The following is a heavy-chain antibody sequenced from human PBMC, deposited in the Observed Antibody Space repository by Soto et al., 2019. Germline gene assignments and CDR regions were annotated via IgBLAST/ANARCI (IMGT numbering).Heavy chain of an antibody. J-gene: IGHJ5*02. V-gene: IGHV1-3*01. CDR3: ARDLGPIGILGAVDA. CDR1: GYTFTTHT. Sequence: QVQVVQSGAEVKMPGASVKISCKASGYTFTTHTIHWMRQAPGQRPECMGWINGDNGNTVYSPKYQGRLTITRDTSASTVYMELSSLTSEDTAVYYCARDLGPIGILGAVDAWGQGTLVTVSS. CDR2: INGDNGNT. D-gene: IGHD1-26*01.